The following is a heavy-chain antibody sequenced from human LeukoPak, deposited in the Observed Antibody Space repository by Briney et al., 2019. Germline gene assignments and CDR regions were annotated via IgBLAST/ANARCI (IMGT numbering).Heavy chain of an antibody. Sequence: GASVKVSCKVSGYTLSELSMHWVRQAPGKGLEWMGGFDPEDGETVYAQKFQGRLTMTEDTSTDTAYMELSSLRSDDTAVYYCATDPVGYCTANGCYSVGYWGQGTLVTVSS. J-gene: IGHJ4*02. CDR2: FDPEDGET. V-gene: IGHV1-24*01. CDR3: ATDPVGYCTANGCYSVGY. D-gene: IGHD2-15*01. CDR1: GYTLSELS.